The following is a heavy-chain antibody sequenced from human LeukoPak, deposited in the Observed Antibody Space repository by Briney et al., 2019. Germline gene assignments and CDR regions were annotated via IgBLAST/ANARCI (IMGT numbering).Heavy chain of an antibody. V-gene: IGHV3-23*01. Sequence: GGSLRLSCAASGFTFNSYAMDWVRQAPGNGLEWFSAISGSGGSTYYADSVKGRFIISRDNSKNTLYLQVNSLRAEDTAVYYCAKDKDYYDSSGNFGNPTVFDYWGQGTLVTVSS. D-gene: IGHD3-22*01. CDR2: ISGSGGST. CDR3: AKDKDYYDSSGNFGNPTVFDY. J-gene: IGHJ4*02. CDR1: GFTFNSYA.